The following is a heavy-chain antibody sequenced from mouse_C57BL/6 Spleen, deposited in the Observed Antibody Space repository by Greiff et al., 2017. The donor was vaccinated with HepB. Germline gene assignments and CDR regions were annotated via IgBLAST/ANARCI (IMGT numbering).Heavy chain of an antibody. Sequence: EVKLVESGGGLVKPGGSLKLSCAASGFTFSSYTMSWVRQTPEKRLEWVATISGGGGNTYYPDSVKGRFTISRDNAKNTLYLQMSSLRSEDTALYYCARRELGRRFFDYWGQSTTLTVSS. V-gene: IGHV5-9*01. D-gene: IGHD4-1*01. CDR1: GFTFSSYT. J-gene: IGHJ2*01. CDR3: ARRELGRRFFDY. CDR2: ISGGGGNT.